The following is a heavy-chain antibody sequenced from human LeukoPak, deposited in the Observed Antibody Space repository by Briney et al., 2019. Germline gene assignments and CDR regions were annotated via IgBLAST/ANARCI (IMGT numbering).Heavy chain of an antibody. Sequence: SETLSLTCTVSGGSISSGGYYWSWIRQPPGKGLEWIGYIYYSGSTNYNPSLKSRVTISVDTSKNQFSLKLSSVTAADTAVYYCARHFGSFFDYWGQGTLVTVSS. V-gene: IGHV4-61*08. J-gene: IGHJ4*02. D-gene: IGHD3-10*01. CDR2: IYYSGST. CDR3: ARHFGSFFDY. CDR1: GGSISSGGYY.